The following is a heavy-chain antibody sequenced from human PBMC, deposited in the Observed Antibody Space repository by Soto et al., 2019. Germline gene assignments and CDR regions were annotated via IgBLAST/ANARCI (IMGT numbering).Heavy chain of an antibody. D-gene: IGHD3-22*01. V-gene: IGHV1-46*01. Sequence: VKVSCKASGYTFTSYYMHWVRQAPGQGLEWMGIINPSGGSTSYAQKFQGRVTMTRDTSTSTVYMELSSLRSEDTAVYYCARAYYYDSSGYYYLGPYFDYWGQGTLVTVSS. CDR2: INPSGGST. CDR3: ARAYYYDSSGYYYLGPYFDY. J-gene: IGHJ4*02. CDR1: GYTFTSYY.